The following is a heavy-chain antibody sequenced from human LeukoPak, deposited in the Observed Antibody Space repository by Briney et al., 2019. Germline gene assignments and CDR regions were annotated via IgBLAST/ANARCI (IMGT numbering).Heavy chain of an antibody. CDR2: INHSGST. J-gene: IGHJ4*02. Sequence: SETLSFTCAVYGGSFSGYYWSWIRQPPGKGLEWIGEINHSGSTNYNPSLKSRVTISVDTSKNQFSLKLSSVTAADTAVYYCARETTGYSSSWYDYWGQGTLVTVSS. D-gene: IGHD6-13*01. CDR1: GGSFSGYY. V-gene: IGHV4-34*01. CDR3: ARETTGYSSSWYDY.